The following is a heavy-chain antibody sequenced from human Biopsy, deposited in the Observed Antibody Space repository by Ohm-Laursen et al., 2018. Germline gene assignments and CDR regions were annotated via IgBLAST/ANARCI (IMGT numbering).Heavy chain of an antibody. CDR3: ASAGYNPDWNFDL. Sequence: SETLSLTCIVSGDSISSYYWSWIRQPPGKGLEWIGYIYFTGRTSYNPSLKSRVTMSVNTSKKHFSLRLSSVTAADTAVYYCASAGYNPDWNFDLWGRGTRVTVSS. CDR2: IYFTGRT. J-gene: IGHJ2*01. V-gene: IGHV4-59*12. CDR1: GDSISSYY. D-gene: IGHD5-24*01.